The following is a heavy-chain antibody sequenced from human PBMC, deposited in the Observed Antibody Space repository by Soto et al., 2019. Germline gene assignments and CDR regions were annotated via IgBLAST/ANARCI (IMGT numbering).Heavy chain of an antibody. J-gene: IGHJ5*02. CDR1: GGSISSYY. CDR3: ERDLGMVAPGWFDH. V-gene: IGHV4-4*07. D-gene: IGHD2-15*01. Sequence: SETLSLTCTVSGGSISSYYWSWIRQPAGKGLEWIGRIYTSGSTNYNPSLKSRVTMSVDTSKSQFSLKLSSVTAADTAVYYCERDLGMVAPGWFDHWGQGTLVTVSS. CDR2: IYTSGST.